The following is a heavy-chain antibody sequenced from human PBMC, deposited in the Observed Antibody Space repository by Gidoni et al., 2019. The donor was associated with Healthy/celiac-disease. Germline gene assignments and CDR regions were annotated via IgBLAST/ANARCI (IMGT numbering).Heavy chain of an antibody. V-gene: IGHV5-51*01. J-gene: IGHJ4*02. CDR3: ARLEEGIAAAGTGGFDY. Sequence: EVQLVQSGAGVKQPGESLKISCKGSGYSFTSYWIGWVRQMPGKGLEWMGIIYPGDSDTRDSPSFQGQVTISADKSISTAYLQWSSLKASDTAMYYCARLEEGIAAAGTGGFDYWGQGTLVTVSS. CDR1: GYSFTSYW. D-gene: IGHD6-13*01. CDR2: IYPGDSDT.